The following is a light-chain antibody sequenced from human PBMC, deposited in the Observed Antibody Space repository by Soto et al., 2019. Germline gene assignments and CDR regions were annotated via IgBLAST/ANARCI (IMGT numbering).Light chain of an antibody. CDR3: HQYNGWPRT. CDR1: QGVSSN. V-gene: IGKV3-15*01. CDR2: DTS. Sequence: EIVLTQSPGTLSLSPGERATLSCRASQGVSSNLALYQQKPGQGPSXLICDTSTRAAGVPARFSGGGSGTEFPLTITRLQSEDFAVYYCHQYNGWPRTFGKGTKVDIK. J-gene: IGKJ1*01.